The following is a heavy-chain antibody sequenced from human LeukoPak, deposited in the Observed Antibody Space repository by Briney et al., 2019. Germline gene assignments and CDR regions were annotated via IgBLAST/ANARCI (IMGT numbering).Heavy chain of an antibody. D-gene: IGHD3-22*01. V-gene: IGHV3-30-3*01. J-gene: IGHJ4*02. CDR2: ISYDGSNK. CDR1: GFTFSSYA. CDR3: ARGLMDSSGYYY. Sequence: GRSLRRSCAASGFTFSSYAMHWVRQAPGKGLEWVAVISYDGSNKYYADSVKGRFTISRDNSKNTLYLQMNSLRAEDTAVYYCARGLMDSSGYYYWGQGTLVTVSS.